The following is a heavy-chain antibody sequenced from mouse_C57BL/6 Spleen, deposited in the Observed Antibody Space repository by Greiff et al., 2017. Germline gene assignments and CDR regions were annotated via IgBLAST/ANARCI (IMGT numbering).Heavy chain of an antibody. D-gene: IGHD1-1*01. CDR1: GYTFTSYW. CDR3: ARWRYYGSFYYFDY. CDR2: IDPSDSYT. J-gene: IGHJ2*01. Sequence: VQLQQSGAELVKPGASVKLSCKASGYTFTSYWMQWVKQRPGQGLEWIGEIDPSDSYTNYNQKFKGKATLTVDTSSSTAYMQLSSLTSEDSAVYYCARWRYYGSFYYFDYWGQGTTLTVSS. V-gene: IGHV1-50*01.